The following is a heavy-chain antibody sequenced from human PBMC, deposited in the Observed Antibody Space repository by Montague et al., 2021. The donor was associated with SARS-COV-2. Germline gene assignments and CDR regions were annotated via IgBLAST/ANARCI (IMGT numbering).Heavy chain of an antibody. CDR2: IYDGGST. CDR3: ARGGGLRNYGMDA. V-gene: IGHV3-53*01. J-gene: IGHJ6*02. D-gene: IGHD5-12*01. CDR1: GFTVTSNY. Sequence: SLRLSCPASGFTVTSNYMSWVRQAPGKGLEWVSVIYDGGSTYYADSVKGRFTISRDNSKNTLYLQMNSLRAEDTAVYYCARGGGLRNYGMDAWGQGTTVTVSS.